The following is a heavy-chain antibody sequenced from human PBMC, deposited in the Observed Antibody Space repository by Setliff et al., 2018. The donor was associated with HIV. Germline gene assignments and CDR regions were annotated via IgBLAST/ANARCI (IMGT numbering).Heavy chain of an antibody. J-gene: IGHJ6*03. CDR1: GESFSDYS. D-gene: IGHD2-15*01. CDR2: INHSGST. CDR3: ARGRCSGGSCYGRYSYFYMDV. V-gene: IGHV4-34*01. Sequence: SETLSLTCAVYGESFSDYSWTWIRQPPGKGLEWIGEINHSGSTNYNPSLKSRVTISVDTSKNQFSLNLTSLTAADTAVYYSARGRCSGGSCYGRYSYFYMDVWGRGTTVTVSS.